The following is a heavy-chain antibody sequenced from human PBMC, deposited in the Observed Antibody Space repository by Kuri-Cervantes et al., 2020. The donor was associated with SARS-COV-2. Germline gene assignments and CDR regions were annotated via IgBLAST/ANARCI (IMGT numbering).Heavy chain of an antibody. J-gene: IGHJ4*02. CDR1: GLTFNSYW. Sequence: GESLKISCAASGLTFNSYWMSWVRQAPGKGLEWVANIKQDGSERYYVDSVKGRFTISRDNAKNSLYLQMDSLRADDTAVYYCARSSCSGGSCYSAYSYVLFDYWGQGTLVTVSS. CDR2: IKQDGSER. V-gene: IGHV3-7*05. D-gene: IGHD2-15*01. CDR3: ARSSCSGGSCYSAYSYVLFDY.